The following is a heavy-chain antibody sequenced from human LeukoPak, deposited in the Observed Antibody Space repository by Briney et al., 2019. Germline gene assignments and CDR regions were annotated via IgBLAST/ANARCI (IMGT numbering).Heavy chain of an antibody. CDR1: GFTFSSYS. V-gene: IGHV3-21*01. J-gene: IGHJ3*02. CDR2: ICTSSSYI. Sequence: GGSLRLSCAASGFTFSSYSMNWVRQAPGKGLEWVSSICTSSSYIYYADSVKGRFTISRDNAKNSLYLQMNSLRAEDTAVYYCARVGYCSSTSCYLRISDAFDIWGQGTMVTVSS. D-gene: IGHD2-2*01. CDR3: ARVGYCSSTSCYLRISDAFDI.